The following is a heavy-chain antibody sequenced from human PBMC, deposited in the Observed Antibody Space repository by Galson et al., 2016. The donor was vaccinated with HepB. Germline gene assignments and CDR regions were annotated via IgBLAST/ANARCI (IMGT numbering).Heavy chain of an antibody. V-gene: IGHV4-4*02. CDR2: IYHSGTT. CDR1: GDSIRNYFW. CDR3: ARVPPNGSLDQ. D-gene: IGHD5-24*01. Sequence: SETLSLTCGVSGDSIRNYFWWNWVRQPPGKGLEWIGQIYHSGTTNYNQSLRSRVTITIDASRNEFSLRLTSVTAADTAVYYCARVPPNGSLDQWGQGSLVTVSS. J-gene: IGHJ4*02.